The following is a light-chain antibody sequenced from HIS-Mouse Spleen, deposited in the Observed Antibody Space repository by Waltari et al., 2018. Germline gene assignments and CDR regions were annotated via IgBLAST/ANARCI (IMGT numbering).Light chain of an antibody. Sequence: SYELTQPPSVSVSPGQTARITCSGDALPKKYAYWYQQKSCQAPVLVIYEDSQRPAGFPVRLSGSSSGTMATLTISGAQVEDEADYYCYSTDSSGNHRVFGGGTKLTVL. CDR3: YSTDSSGNHRV. J-gene: IGLJ2*01. CDR2: EDS. V-gene: IGLV3-10*01. CDR1: ALPKKY.